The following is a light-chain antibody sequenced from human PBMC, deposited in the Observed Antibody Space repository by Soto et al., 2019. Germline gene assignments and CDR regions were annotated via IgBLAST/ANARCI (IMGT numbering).Light chain of an antibody. CDR3: AAWIDSLNGPL. Sequence: QSVLTQPPSASGTPGQRVTISCSGSDSNIGTSAVNWYQQLPGTAPKLLIYSNHQRPSGVPDRFSGSKSGTSASLAISRLPSEDEADYYCAAWIDSLNGPLFGGGTKLTVL. CDR2: SNH. J-gene: IGLJ3*02. V-gene: IGLV1-44*01. CDR1: DSNIGTSA.